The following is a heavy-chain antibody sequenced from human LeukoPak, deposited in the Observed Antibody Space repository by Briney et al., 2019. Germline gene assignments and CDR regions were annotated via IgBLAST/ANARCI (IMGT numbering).Heavy chain of an antibody. V-gene: IGHV1-8*01. J-gene: IGHJ6*02. Sequence: GASVKVSCKASGYTFTSYDINWVRQATGQGLEWMGWMNPNSGNTGYAQKFQGRVTMTRNTSISTAYMELSSLRSEDTAVYYCARYPVDTAMVTGYYYYGMDVWGQGTTVTVSS. CDR2: MNPNSGNT. D-gene: IGHD5-18*01. CDR1: GYTFTSYD. CDR3: ARYPVDTAMVTGYYYYGMDV.